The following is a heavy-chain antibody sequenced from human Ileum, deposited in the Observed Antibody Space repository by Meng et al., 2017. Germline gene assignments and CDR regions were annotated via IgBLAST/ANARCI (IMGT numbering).Heavy chain of an antibody. CDR2: IGTAGDT. D-gene: IGHD3-10*01. Sequence: GESLKISCAASGFTFSSYDMHWVRQATGKGLEWVSAIGTAGDTYYPGSVKGRFTISRENAKNSLYLQMNSLRAGDTAVYYCARAQTMVRGMVLNYYGMDVWGQGTTVTVSS. CDR3: ARAQTMVRGMVLNYYGMDV. CDR1: GFTFSSYD. V-gene: IGHV3-13*01. J-gene: IGHJ6*02.